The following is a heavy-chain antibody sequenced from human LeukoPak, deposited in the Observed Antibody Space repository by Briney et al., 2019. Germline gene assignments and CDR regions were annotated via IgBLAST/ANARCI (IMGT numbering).Heavy chain of an antibody. CDR3: ARGAPYDSNQYAFDI. Sequence: PGGSLRLSCAASGFTFSSYGMHWVRQAPGKGLEWVAFIRYDGSNTYYADSVKGRFTISRDNSQNTLYLQMNSLRAEDTAVYYCARGAPYDSNQYAFDIWGQGTMVTVSS. V-gene: IGHV3-30*02. CDR1: GFTFSSYG. J-gene: IGHJ3*02. D-gene: IGHD3-22*01. CDR2: IRYDGSNT.